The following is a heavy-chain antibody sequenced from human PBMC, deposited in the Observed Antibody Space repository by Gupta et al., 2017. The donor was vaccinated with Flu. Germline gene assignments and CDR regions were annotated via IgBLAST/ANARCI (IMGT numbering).Heavy chain of an antibody. J-gene: IGHJ6*02. Sequence: VRQAPGQGLEWMGGIIPIFGTANYAQKFQGRVTITADKSTSTAYMELSSLRSEDTAVYYCARGPWGWSGYYTGAKTYGMDVWGQGTTVTVSS. D-gene: IGHD3-3*01. CDR3: ARGPWGWSGYYTGAKTYGMDV. V-gene: IGHV1-69*06. CDR2: IIPIFGTA.